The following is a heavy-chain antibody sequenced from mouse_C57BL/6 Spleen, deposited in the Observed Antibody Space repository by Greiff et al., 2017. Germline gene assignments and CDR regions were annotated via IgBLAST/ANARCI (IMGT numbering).Heavy chain of an antibody. J-gene: IGHJ3*01. CDR2: SRNKANDYTT. D-gene: IGHD2-1*01. V-gene: IGHV7-1*01. CDR1: GFTFSDFY. CDR3: ARDNGNHGGFAY. Sequence: EVKLMESGGGLVQSGRSLRLSCATSGFTFSDFYMEWVRQAPGKGLEWIAASRNKANDYTTDYGASVKGRFIVSRDTYQSILYLQMNALRAEDTAIYYCARDNGNHGGFAYWGQGTLVTVSA.